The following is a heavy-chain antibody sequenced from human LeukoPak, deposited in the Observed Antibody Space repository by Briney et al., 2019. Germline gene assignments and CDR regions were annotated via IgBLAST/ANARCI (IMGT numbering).Heavy chain of an antibody. D-gene: IGHD1-1*01. CDR1: GDSINKYF. CDR3: ARAGPENLNWRYYIDF. V-gene: IGHV4-59*01. CDR2: ISHSGNT. Sequence: SETLSHTCTVSGDSINKYFWSWLRQSPGKGLEWIGCISHSGNTNYNPSLKSRVTISLDRSNNQFSLRLSSVTAADTAVYYCARAGPENLNWRYYIDFWGQGLLVTVSS. J-gene: IGHJ4*02.